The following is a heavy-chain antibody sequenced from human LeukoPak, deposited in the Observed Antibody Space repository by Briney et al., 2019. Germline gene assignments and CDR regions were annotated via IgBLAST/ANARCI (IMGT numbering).Heavy chain of an antibody. D-gene: IGHD6-6*01. CDR1: GFTFSSYG. Sequence: GGSLRLSCAASGFTFSSYGMHWVRQAPGKGLEWVAVIWYDGSNKYYADSVKGRFTISKDNSKNTLYLQMNSLRAEDTAVYYCGRDVGIAARPMDVWGKGTTVTVSS. CDR3: GRDVGIAARPMDV. CDR2: IWYDGSNK. J-gene: IGHJ6*03. V-gene: IGHV3-33*01.